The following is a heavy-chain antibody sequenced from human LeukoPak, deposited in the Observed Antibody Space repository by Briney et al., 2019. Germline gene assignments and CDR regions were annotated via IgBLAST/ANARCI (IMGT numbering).Heavy chain of an antibody. CDR1: GFTFSSYG. J-gene: IGHJ4*02. V-gene: IGHV3-33*01. D-gene: IGHD1-26*01. CDR2: IWYDGGNK. CDR3: ARVESGSYWGFDY. Sequence: GRSLRLSCAASGFTFSSYGMHWVRQAPGKGLEWVAVIWYDGGNKYYADSVKGRFTISRDNSKNTLYLQMNSLRAEDTAVYYCARVESGSYWGFDYWGQGTLVTVSS.